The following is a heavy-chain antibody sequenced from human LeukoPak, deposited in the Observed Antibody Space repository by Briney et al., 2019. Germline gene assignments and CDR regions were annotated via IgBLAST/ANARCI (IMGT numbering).Heavy chain of an antibody. CDR1: GGSISSYY. V-gene: IGHV4-59*12. Sequence: ASETLSLTCTVSGGSISSYYWSWIRQPPGKGLEWIGYIYYSGSTNYNPSLKSRVTISVDTSKNQFSLKVTSVTAADTAVYYCVRRSTPFDLWGRGNLVTVSS. J-gene: IGHJ2*01. D-gene: IGHD5/OR15-5a*01. CDR3: VRRSTPFDL. CDR2: IYYSGST.